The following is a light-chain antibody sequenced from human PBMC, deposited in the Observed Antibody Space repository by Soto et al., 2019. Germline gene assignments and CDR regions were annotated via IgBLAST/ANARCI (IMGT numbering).Light chain of an antibody. Sequence: DLQMTQSASTLSGSLGDRVTLTWGASQTISSWLAWYQQKPGKAPKLLIYKASTLKSGVPSRFSGSGSGTEFTLTISSLQTDDFATYYCQHYNSYSEAFGQGTKVDIK. CDR2: KAS. V-gene: IGKV1-5*03. CDR1: QTISSW. J-gene: IGKJ1*01. CDR3: QHYNSYSEA.